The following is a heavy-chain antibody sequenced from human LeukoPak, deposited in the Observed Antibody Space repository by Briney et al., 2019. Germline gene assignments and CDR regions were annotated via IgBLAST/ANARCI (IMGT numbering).Heavy chain of an antibody. CDR1: GFTFSSYS. J-gene: IGHJ3*02. CDR3: ARKDYTAMSAFDI. CDR2: ISSSSSTI. V-gene: IGHV3-48*01. Sequence: GGSLRLSCAASGFTFSSYSMNWVRQAPGKWLEWVSYISSSSSTIYYADSVKGRFTISRDNAKNSLYLQMNSLRAEDTAVYYCARKDYTAMSAFDIWGQGTMVTVSS. D-gene: IGHD5-18*01.